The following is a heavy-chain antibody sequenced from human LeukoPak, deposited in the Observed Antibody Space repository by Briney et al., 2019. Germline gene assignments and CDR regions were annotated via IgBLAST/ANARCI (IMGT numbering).Heavy chain of an antibody. CDR3: AENSGYDLYYYYYMDV. CDR1: GYSISSGYY. D-gene: IGHD5-12*01. J-gene: IGHJ6*03. CDR2: IYHSGST. Sequence: PSETLSLTCTVSGYSISSGYYWGWIRQPPGKGLEWIGSIYHSGSTYYNPSLKSRVTVSVDTSKNQFSLKLSSVTAADTAVYYCAENSGYDLYYYYYMDVWGKGTTVTVSS. V-gene: IGHV4-38-2*02.